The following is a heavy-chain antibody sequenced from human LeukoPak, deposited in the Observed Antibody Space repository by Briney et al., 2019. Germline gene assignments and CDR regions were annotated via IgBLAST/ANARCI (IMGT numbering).Heavy chain of an antibody. V-gene: IGHV1-69*13. CDR2: IIPIFGTA. CDR1: GGTFSSYA. J-gene: IGHJ4*02. Sequence: VASVKVSCKASGGTFSSYAISWVRQAPGQGLEWMGGIIPIFGTANCAQKFQGRVTITADESTSTAYMELSSLRSEDTAVYYCQIPAADKSEDYWGQGTLVTVSS. D-gene: IGHD2-2*01. CDR3: QIPAADKSEDY.